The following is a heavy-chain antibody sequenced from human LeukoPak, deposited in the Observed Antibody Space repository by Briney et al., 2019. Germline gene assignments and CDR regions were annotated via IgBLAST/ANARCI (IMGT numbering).Heavy chain of an antibody. CDR3: ARYYYGSGSPTGSSWFDP. V-gene: IGHV4-34*01. CDR2: INYSGST. D-gene: IGHD3-10*01. CDR1: GGSFSGYY. Sequence: SETLSLTCAVYGGSFSGYYWSWIRQPPGKGLEWIGEINYSGSTNYNPSLKSRVTISVDTSKNHFSLKLSSVTAADTAVYYCARYYYGSGSPTGSSWFDPWGQGTLVTVSS. J-gene: IGHJ5*02.